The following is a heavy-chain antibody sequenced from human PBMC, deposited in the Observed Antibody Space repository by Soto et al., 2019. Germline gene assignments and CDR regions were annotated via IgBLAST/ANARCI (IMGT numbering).Heavy chain of an antibody. CDR2: IYHSGST. J-gene: IGHJ5*02. D-gene: IGHD1-26*01. Sequence: PSETLSLTCAVSGGSISSGGYSWSWIRQPPGKGLEWIGYIYHSGSTYYNPSLKSRVTISVDRSKNQFSLKLSSVTAADTAVYYCASSYSSRWGNWFDPWGQGTLVTVSS. CDR1: GGSISSGGYS. V-gene: IGHV4-30-2*01. CDR3: ASSYSSRWGNWFDP.